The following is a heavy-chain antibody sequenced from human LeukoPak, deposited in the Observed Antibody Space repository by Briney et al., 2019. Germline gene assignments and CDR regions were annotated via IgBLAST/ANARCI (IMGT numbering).Heavy chain of an antibody. Sequence: PGGSLRLSCAASGFTFSSYAMSWVRQAPGKGLEWVSAISGSGGSTYYADSVKGRFTISRDNSKNTLYLQMNSLRAEDTAVYYCAKEGEEGYYDFWSGYYGYWGQGTLVTVSS. CDR3: AKEGEEGYYDFWSGYYGY. J-gene: IGHJ4*02. CDR2: ISGSGGST. V-gene: IGHV3-23*01. CDR1: GFTFSSYA. D-gene: IGHD3-3*01.